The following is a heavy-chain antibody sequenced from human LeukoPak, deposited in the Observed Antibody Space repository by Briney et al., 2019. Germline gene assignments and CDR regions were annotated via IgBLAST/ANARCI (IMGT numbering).Heavy chain of an antibody. CDR3: ARDLHYYVAMDG. CDR2: IGSDNKP. D-gene: IGHD3-10*02. CDR1: GFTFSAYA. Sequence: GGSLRLSCGASGFTFSAYAMTWVRQAPGKGLEWVSSIGSDNKPHYSESVKGRFAISRDNSKNILFLHLNSLRAEDTALYYCARDLHYYVAMDGWGQGTTVTVS. V-gene: IGHV3-23*01. J-gene: IGHJ6*02.